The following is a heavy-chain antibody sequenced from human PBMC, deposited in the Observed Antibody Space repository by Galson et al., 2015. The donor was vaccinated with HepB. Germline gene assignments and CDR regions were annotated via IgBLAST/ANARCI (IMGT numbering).Heavy chain of an antibody. Sequence: SLRLSCAASGFTFSSYSMNWVRQAPGKGLEWVSSISSSSSYIYYADSVKGRFTISRDNAKNSLYLQMNSLRAEDTAVYYCAREVYCSSTSCFKEFDYWGQGTLVTVSS. V-gene: IGHV3-21*01. D-gene: IGHD2-2*01. CDR1: GFTFSSYS. CDR3: AREVYCSSTSCFKEFDY. J-gene: IGHJ4*02. CDR2: ISSSSSYI.